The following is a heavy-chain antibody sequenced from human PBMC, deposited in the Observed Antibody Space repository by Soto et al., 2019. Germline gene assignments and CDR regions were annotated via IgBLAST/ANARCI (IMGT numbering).Heavy chain of an antibody. J-gene: IGHJ4*02. CDR1: GYTFTGYY. D-gene: IGHD3-10*01. V-gene: IGHV1-2*04. CDR3: ARNSLYGSGSYSYYFDY. Sequence: QVQLVQSGAEVKKPGASVKVSCKASGYTFTGYYMHWVRQAPGQGLEWMGWINPNSGGTNYAQKFQGWVTMTRDTSISTAYMEVSRLRSDDTAVYYCARNSLYGSGSYSYYFDYWGQGTLVTVSS. CDR2: INPNSGGT.